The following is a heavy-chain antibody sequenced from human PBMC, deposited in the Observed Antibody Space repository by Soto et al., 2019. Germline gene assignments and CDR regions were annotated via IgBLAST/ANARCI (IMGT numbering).Heavy chain of an antibody. CDR1: GFKVSNYA. CDR2: ISATGGGT. CDR3: AKDRRAGGNSAFYFDF. Sequence: GSPRLSCAASGFKVSNYAISWVRQAPGKGLEWVSLISATGGGTYYADSVKGRFTISRDNSHNTLYLQVHSLTAEDTAVYYCAKDRRAGGNSAFYFDFWGQGAQVTVSS. V-gene: IGHV3-23*01. J-gene: IGHJ4*02. D-gene: IGHD3-16*01.